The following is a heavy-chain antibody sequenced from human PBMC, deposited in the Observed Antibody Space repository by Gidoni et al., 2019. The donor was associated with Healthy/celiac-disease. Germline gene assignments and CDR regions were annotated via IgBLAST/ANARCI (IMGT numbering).Heavy chain of an antibody. J-gene: IGHJ5*02. CDR2: ISGSGGST. CDR1: GFPFRSYA. D-gene: IGHD6-13*01. Sequence: EVQLLESGGGLVQPGGSLRLSCAASGFPFRSYAMSWVRQAPGKGLEWVSAISGSGGSTYYADSVKGRFTISRDNSKNTLYLQMNSLRAEDTAVYYCAKSPIAAAEAGWFDPWGQGTLVTVSS. V-gene: IGHV3-23*01. CDR3: AKSPIAAAEAGWFDP.